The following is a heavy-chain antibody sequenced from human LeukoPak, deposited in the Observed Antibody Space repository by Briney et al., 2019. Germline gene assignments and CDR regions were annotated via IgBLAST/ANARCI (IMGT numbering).Heavy chain of an antibody. CDR2: IIPIFGIA. CDR1: RGTFRSYV. D-gene: IGHD2-2*02. V-gene: IGHV1-69*04. J-gene: IGHJ4*02. CDR3: TRERAYCSSTSCYIRGIDY. Sequence: SVTVSCQASRGTFRSYVISGVGQAPGRGVEWMGRIIPIFGIANYAQEFQGRVTITADKSPKTAYMEVRSRNSEGTAVYCGTRERAYCSSTSCYIRGIDYWGQGTLVTVSS.